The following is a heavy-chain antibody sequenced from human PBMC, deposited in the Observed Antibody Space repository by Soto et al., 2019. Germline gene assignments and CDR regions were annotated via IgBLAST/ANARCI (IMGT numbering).Heavy chain of an antibody. CDR2: IRSKAYGGTT. CDR3: TRGLEMATPTHFDY. D-gene: IGHD5-12*01. Sequence: GGSLRLSCTASGFTFGDYAMSWFRQAPGKGLEWVGFIRSKAYGGTTEYAASVKGRFTISRDDSKSIAYLQMNSLKTEDTAVYYCTRGLEMATPTHFDYWGQGTLVTVSS. J-gene: IGHJ4*02. CDR1: GFTFGDYA. V-gene: IGHV3-49*03.